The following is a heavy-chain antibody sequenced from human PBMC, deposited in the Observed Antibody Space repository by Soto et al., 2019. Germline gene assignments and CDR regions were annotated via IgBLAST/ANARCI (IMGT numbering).Heavy chain of an antibody. Sequence: AASVKVSCKVSGYTLTELSMHWVRQAPGKGLEWMGGFDPEDGETIYAQKFQGRVTMTEDTSTDTAYMELSSLRSEDTAVYYCATDRGYYYDSSGYDSGFDYWGQGTLVTVSS. J-gene: IGHJ4*02. CDR1: GYTLTELS. D-gene: IGHD3-22*01. CDR2: FDPEDGET. CDR3: ATDRGYYYDSSGYDSGFDY. V-gene: IGHV1-24*01.